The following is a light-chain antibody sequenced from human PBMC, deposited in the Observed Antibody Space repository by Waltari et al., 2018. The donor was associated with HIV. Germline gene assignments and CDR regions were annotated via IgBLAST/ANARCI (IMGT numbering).Light chain of an antibody. CDR3: LSADNSGTYV. V-gene: IGLV3-25*03. Sequence: SSELTQPPSVSVSPRQHSTITCSGYASPTPCPPWFQQQPGQAPVVVIHKNTERPSGIPERFSASRSGTTVTLTITGVQTDDEADYYCLSADNSGTYVFGPGTTVTVL. J-gene: IGLJ1*01. CDR2: KNT. CDR1: ASPTPC.